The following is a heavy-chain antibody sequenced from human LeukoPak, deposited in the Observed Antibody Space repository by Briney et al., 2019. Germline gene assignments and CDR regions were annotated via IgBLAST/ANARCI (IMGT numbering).Heavy chain of an antibody. CDR1: GYSISSGYY. V-gene: IGHV4-38-2*02. CDR2: IYHSGST. D-gene: IGHD6-13*01. Sequence: PSETLSLTCTVSGYSISSGYYWGWIRQPPGKWLEWIGSIYHSGSTNYNPSLKSRVTISVDTSKNQFSLKLSSVTAADTAVYYWARGGSSSWYGGVAFDTWGQGTMVTVSS. CDR3: ARGGSSSWYGGVAFDT. J-gene: IGHJ3*02.